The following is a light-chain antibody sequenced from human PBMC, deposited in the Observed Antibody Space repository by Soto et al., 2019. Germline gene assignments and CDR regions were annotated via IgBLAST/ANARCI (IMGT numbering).Light chain of an antibody. J-gene: IGLJ3*02. CDR2: EVS. V-gene: IGLV2-14*01. Sequence: QSALTQPASVSGSPGQTITISCTGTSSDVGGYHYLSWYQQHPGKAPKVMIYEVSNRPSGVSNRFSGSKSGNTASLTISGLQAECEDDYFCSSYTTSGTPVFGGGTKLTVL. CDR3: SSYTTSGTPV. CDR1: SSDVGGYHY.